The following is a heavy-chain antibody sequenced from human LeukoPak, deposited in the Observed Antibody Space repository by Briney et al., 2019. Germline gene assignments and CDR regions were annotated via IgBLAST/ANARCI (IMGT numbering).Heavy chain of an antibody. V-gene: IGHV3-23*01. CDR3: ARGRGFELDY. J-gene: IGHJ4*02. CDR1: GFTFSNYP. CDR2: IGGSDAAT. Sequence: GGSLRLSCAASGFTFSNYPMKWVRQAPGKGLEWVSTIGGSDAATHYADSVKGRFTISRDNSKNTLYLQMNSLRAEDTAVYYCARGRGFELDYWGQGTLVTVSS.